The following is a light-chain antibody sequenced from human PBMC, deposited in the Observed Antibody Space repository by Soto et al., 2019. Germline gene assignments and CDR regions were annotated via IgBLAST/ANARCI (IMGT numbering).Light chain of an antibody. CDR3: QQSDSSPFT. Sequence: DIQMTQSPSSLAASVGDRVTITCRASQSITIYLNWYRQKPGKAPEILIYAASNLQSGVPSRFSGSGSGTDFTLTINSLQPEDFATYYCQQSDSSPFTFGPGIKVDI. CDR1: QSITIY. CDR2: AAS. V-gene: IGKV1-39*01. J-gene: IGKJ3*01.